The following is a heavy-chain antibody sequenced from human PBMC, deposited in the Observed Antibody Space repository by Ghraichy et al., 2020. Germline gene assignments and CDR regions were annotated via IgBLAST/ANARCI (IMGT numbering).Heavy chain of an antibody. V-gene: IGHV4-31*03. CDR1: GGSISSGGYY. J-gene: IGHJ6*03. Sequence: SETLSLTCTVSGGSISSGGYYWSWIRQHPGKGLEWIGYIYYSGSTYYNPSLKSRVTILVDTSKNQFSLKLSSVTAADTAVYYCARDRYCSSTSCYHYYYYMDVWGKGTTVTVSS. CDR2: IYYSGST. CDR3: ARDRYCSSTSCYHYYYYMDV. D-gene: IGHD2-2*01.